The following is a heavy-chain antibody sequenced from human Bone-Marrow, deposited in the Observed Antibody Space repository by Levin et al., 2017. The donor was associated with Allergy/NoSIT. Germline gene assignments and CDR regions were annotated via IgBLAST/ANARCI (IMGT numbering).Heavy chain of an antibody. CDR1: GGTFDNYA. V-gene: IGHV1-69*06. J-gene: IGHJ4*02. Sequence: PGESLKISCKASGGTFDNYAINWVRQAPGQGPEWMGVIIPIFGTSNYAQKFHGRVTITADKSTSTAYMELSSLTSEDTAVYYCARELGRYPYFGYWGQGTLVTVSS. D-gene: IGHD7-27*01. CDR3: ARELGRYPYFGY. CDR2: IIPIFGTS.